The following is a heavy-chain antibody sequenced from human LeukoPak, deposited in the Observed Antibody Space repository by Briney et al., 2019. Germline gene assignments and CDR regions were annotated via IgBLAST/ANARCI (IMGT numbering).Heavy chain of an antibody. CDR3: VKEFHSSGSYYKIKGYFDY. CDR1: GYTFTGYY. Sequence: GASVKVSCKASGYTFTGYYMHWVRQAPGQGLEWMGLINPNSGGTNYAQKFQGRVNMTRDTSISTAYMELSRLRSDDTAVYYCVKEFHSSGSYYKIKGYFDYWGQGTLVTVSS. V-gene: IGHV1-2*06. D-gene: IGHD3-10*01. J-gene: IGHJ4*02. CDR2: INPNSGGT.